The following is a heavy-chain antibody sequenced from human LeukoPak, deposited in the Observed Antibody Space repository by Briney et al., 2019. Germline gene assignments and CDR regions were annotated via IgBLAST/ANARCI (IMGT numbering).Heavy chain of an antibody. CDR2: IYYSGST. D-gene: IGHD3-9*01. CDR3: ARAPVSDFDWSLGGFDY. Sequence: PSETLSLICTVSGGSISSGGYYWIWIRQHPGKGLEWIGYIYYSGSTYYNPSLKSRVTISVDTSKNQFSLKLSSVTAADTAVYYCARAPVSDFDWSLGGFDYWGQGTLVTVSS. V-gene: IGHV4-31*03. CDR1: GGSISSGGYY. J-gene: IGHJ4*02.